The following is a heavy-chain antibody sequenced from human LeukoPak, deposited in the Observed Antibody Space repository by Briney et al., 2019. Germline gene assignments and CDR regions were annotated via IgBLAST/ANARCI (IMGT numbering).Heavy chain of an antibody. Sequence: SETLSLTCAVSGYSISSGYYWGWIRQPPGKGLEWNGSIDDSGSTDYNTSLKSRVTISVDTSKIQLSLKLSSVTAADTDVYYCARVVGWGSPLPDYWGQGTLVTVSS. D-gene: IGHD3-16*01. CDR1: GYSISSGYY. CDR3: ARVVGWGSPLPDY. CDR2: IDDSGST. V-gene: IGHV4-38-2*01. J-gene: IGHJ4*02.